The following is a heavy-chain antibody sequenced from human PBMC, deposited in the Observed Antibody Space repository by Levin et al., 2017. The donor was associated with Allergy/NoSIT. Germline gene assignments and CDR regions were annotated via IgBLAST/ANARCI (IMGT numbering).Heavy chain of an antibody. J-gene: IGHJ4*02. V-gene: IGHV3-23*01. CDR2: ISGSGGST. Sequence: GESLKISCAASGFTFSSYAMSWVRQAPGKGLEWVSAISGSGGSTYYADSVKGRFTISRDNSKNTLYLQMNSLRAEDTAVYYCAKGGEYIAVRDYWGQGTLVTVSS. CDR1: GFTFSSYA. CDR3: AKGGEYIAVRDY. D-gene: IGHD6-19*01.